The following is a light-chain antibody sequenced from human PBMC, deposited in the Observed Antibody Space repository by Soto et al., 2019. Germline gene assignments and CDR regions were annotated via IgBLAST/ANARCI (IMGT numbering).Light chain of an antibody. Sequence: DIQMTQSPSSLSASVGDRVTITCRASQGISNYLAWYQQKPGKVPKLLIYAASTLQSGVPSRFSGSGSGTDFTLTISNLQPEDVPPYYCQRYNSALTFGPGTKVDIK. J-gene: IGKJ3*01. V-gene: IGKV1-27*01. CDR2: AAS. CDR3: QRYNSALT. CDR1: QGISNY.